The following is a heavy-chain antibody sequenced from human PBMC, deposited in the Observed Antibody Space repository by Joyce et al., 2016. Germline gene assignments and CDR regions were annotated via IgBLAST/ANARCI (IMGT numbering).Heavy chain of an antibody. CDR1: GLPLSNYG. D-gene: IGHD6-25*01. CDR3: AKILTATYSSGWFLDY. J-gene: IGHJ4*02. CDR2: ISYDGIYK. Sequence: QVQLVESGGGVVQPGRSLSLLCAACGLPLSNYGVHWVRQAPGKGREGVGVISYDGIYKYYADSVKGRFTISRDNSKNTVFLEMNSLRTEDTAVYYCAKILTATYSSGWFLDYWGQGTLVTVSS. V-gene: IGHV3-30*18.